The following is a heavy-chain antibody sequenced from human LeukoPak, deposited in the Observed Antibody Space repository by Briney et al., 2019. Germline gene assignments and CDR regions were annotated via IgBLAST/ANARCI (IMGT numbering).Heavy chain of an antibody. D-gene: IGHD3-10*01. CDR3: AREFNFGSGSYYKDLAYYYYYYGMDV. CDR2: INPSGGST. CDR1: GYTFTSYY. J-gene: IGHJ6*02. Sequence: ASVKVSCKASGYTFTSYYMHWVRQASGQGLEWMGIINPSGGSTSYAQKFQGRVTMTRDTSTSTVYMELSSLRSEDTAVYYCAREFNFGSGSYYKDLAYYYYYYGMDVWGQGTTATVSS. V-gene: IGHV1-46*01.